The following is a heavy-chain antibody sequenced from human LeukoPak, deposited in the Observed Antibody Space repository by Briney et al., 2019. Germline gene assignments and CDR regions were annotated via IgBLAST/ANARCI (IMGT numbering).Heavy chain of an antibody. CDR1: GFTVSSNY. CDR3: ARDPAFAVATFFDY. D-gene: IGHD5-12*01. Sequence: GGSLRLSCAASGFTVSSNYMSWVRQAPGKGLEWASVIYSGGSTYYADSVKGRFTISRDNSKNTLYLQMNCLRAEDTAVYYCARDPAFAVATFFDYWGQGTLVTVSS. CDR2: IYSGGST. V-gene: IGHV3-66*02. J-gene: IGHJ4*02.